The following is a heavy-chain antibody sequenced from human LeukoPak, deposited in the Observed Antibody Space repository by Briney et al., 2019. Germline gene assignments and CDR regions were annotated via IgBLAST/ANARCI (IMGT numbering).Heavy chain of an antibody. D-gene: IGHD4-23*01. Sequence: GESLKISCKGSGYSCTSYWIAWVRQMPGKGLEWMGIIYPDDSDTTYSPSFQGQVTISADKSSAYLQWSSLKASDTAMYYCARRSNGGKEFDQWGQGTLVTVSS. CDR2: IYPDDSDT. J-gene: IGHJ4*02. V-gene: IGHV5-51*01. CDR3: ARRSNGGKEFDQ. CDR1: GYSCTSYW.